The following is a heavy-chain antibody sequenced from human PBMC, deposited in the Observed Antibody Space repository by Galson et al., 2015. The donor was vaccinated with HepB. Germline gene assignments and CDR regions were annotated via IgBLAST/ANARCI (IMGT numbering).Heavy chain of an antibody. CDR2: INGDGSST. CDR3: ARDRIAWRAANYYGMDV. J-gene: IGHJ6*02. V-gene: IGHV3-74*01. CDR1: GFTFSSYW. Sequence: SLRLSCAASGFTFSSYWLHWVRQAPGKGLAWVSRINGDGSSTSYADSVKGRFTISRDNAKNTLYLQMNSLRAEDTAVYYCARDRIAWRAANYYGMDVWGQGTTVTVSS. D-gene: IGHD2-15*01.